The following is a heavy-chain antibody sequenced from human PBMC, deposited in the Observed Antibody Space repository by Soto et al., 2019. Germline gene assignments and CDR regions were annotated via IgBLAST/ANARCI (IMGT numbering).Heavy chain of an antibody. Sequence: QVQLVESGGGVVQPGRSLRLSCAASGFAFSSYGMHWVRQAPGKGLEWVTVIWSGGSDKYYADSVKGRFTISRDNSKNTLYLQMNSLRAEDTAVYCARGYGSGTYPIDYWGQGTLVTVSS. CDR1: GFAFSSYG. CDR2: IWSGGSDK. CDR3: ARGYGSGTYPIDY. J-gene: IGHJ4*02. V-gene: IGHV3-33*01. D-gene: IGHD3-10*01.